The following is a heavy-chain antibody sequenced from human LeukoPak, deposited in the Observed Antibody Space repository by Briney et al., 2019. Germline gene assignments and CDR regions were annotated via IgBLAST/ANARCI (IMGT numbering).Heavy chain of an antibody. D-gene: IGHD3-9*01. CDR1: GGSISIYY. J-gene: IGHJ4*02. Sequence: SETLSLTCSVSGGSISIYYWTWSRQIPGKGRQWIGYIYYTGTTNYNPLFESRATISVDTSKNQFSLKLTSVTAADTAVYFCARGEDFERYYLAYWGQGTLVTVSS. CDR2: IYYTGTT. V-gene: IGHV4-59*01. CDR3: ARGEDFERYYLAY.